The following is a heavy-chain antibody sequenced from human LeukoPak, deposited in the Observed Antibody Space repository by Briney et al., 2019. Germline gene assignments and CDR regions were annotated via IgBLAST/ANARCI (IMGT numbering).Heavy chain of an antibody. J-gene: IGHJ3*02. CDR3: ARHSGYYYARDAFDI. CDR2: INHSGST. V-gene: IGHV4-4*02. CDR1: GDSISTNYW. D-gene: IGHD3-22*01. Sequence: SETLSLTCAVSGDSISTNYWWTWVRQPPGKGLEWIGEINHSGSTNYNPSLKSRVTISVDTSQNQFSLKLTSVTAADTAVYYCARHSGYYYARDAFDIWGQGTMVTVSS.